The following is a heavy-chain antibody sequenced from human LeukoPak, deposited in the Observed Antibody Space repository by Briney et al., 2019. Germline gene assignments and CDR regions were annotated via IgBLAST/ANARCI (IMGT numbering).Heavy chain of an antibody. D-gene: IGHD4-23*01. J-gene: IGHJ4*02. CDR3: ARGDYYGGTNGDY. V-gene: IGHV4-4*02. CDR1: GGSISGSNW. Sequence: SETLPLTCAASGGSISGSNWWSGVRRPPGKGLGWFGEIYHSGSTNYNPSLKSRVTISVDKSKNQFSLKLSSVTAADTAVYYCARGDYYGGTNGDYWGQGTLVTVSS. CDR2: IYHSGST.